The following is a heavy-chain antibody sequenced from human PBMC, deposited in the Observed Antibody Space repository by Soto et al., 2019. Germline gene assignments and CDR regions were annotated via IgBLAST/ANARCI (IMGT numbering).Heavy chain of an antibody. Sequence: PGGSLRLSCAASGFTFSSYAMSWVRQAPGTGLEWVSGISGSSDSTYYADSVKGRFTISRDNSKNTLYLQMNSLRAEDTAVYYCAKDLTFGELLSPDYWGQGTLVTVSS. J-gene: IGHJ4*02. CDR2: ISGSSDST. D-gene: IGHD3-10*01. CDR3: AKDLTFGELLSPDY. V-gene: IGHV3-23*01. CDR1: GFTFSSYA.